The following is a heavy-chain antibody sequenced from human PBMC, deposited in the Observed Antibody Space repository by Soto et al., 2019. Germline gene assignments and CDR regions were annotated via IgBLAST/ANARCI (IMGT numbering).Heavy chain of an antibody. CDR1: GYTFTGYY. J-gene: IGHJ4*02. CDR2: INPNSGGT. V-gene: IGHV1-2*02. D-gene: IGHD6-6*01. Sequence: ASVKVSCKASGYTFTGYYMHWVRQAPGQGLEWMGWINPNSGGTNYAQKFQGRVAMTRDTAISTAYMEVSRLRSDDTAVYYCASGYSSSSTSSLDFWGQGTPVTVSS. CDR3: ASGYSSSSTSSLDF.